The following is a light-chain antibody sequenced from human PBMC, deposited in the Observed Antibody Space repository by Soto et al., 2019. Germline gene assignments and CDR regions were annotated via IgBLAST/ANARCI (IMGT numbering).Light chain of an antibody. CDR1: SSNIGAGYD. CDR2: GNS. Sequence: QSVLTQPPSVSGAPGQRVTISCTGSSSNIGAGYDVHWYQQLPGTAPKLLIYGNSNRPSGVPDRFSGSKSGTSASLAITGLQAEDEADYYCQSDDSSPLFGGGTKLTVL. V-gene: IGLV1-40*01. CDR3: QSDDSSPL. J-gene: IGLJ2*01.